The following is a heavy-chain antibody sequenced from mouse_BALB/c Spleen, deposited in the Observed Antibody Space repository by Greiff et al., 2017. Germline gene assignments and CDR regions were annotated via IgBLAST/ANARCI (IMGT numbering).Heavy chain of an antibody. CDR1: GFSLTSYG. CDR2: ICSGGST. J-gene: IGHJ4*01. V-gene: IGHV2-2*02. CDR3: ARNMGVTYALDY. Sequence: QVQLQESGPGLVQPSQSLSITCTVSGFSLTSYGVHWVRQSPGNGLEWLGVICSGGSTDYNAAFISRLSIRKDNTTIQVFLKMNSLQASDTAIYYGARNMGVTYALDYWGQGTSVTVS. D-gene: IGHD1-1*02.